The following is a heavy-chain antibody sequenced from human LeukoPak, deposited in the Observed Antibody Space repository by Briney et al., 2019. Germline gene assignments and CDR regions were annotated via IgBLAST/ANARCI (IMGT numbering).Heavy chain of an antibody. J-gene: IGHJ4*02. D-gene: IGHD3-22*01. CDR3: ARLLLKNYYDSSGYPN. V-gene: IGHV4-39*01. Sequence: PSETPSLTCTVSGGSISSSSYYWGWIRQPPGKGLEWIGSIYYSGSTYYNPSLKSRVTISVDTSKNQFSLKLSSVTAADTAVYYCARLLLKNYYDSSGYPNWGQGTLVTVSS. CDR1: GGSISSSSYY. CDR2: IYYSGST.